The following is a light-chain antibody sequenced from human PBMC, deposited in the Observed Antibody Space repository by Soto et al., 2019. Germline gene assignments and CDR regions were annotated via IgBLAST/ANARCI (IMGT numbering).Light chain of an antibody. J-gene: IGKJ5*01. Sequence: DIQLTQSPSFLSASVGDRVTITCRASQGISSYLAWYQQKPGKAPKLLIYAASTLQSGVPSRFSGSGSGTEFPLTISSLQPEDFATYYCQQLNSYLSITFGQGTRLEIK. V-gene: IGKV1-9*01. CDR1: QGISSY. CDR2: AAS. CDR3: QQLNSYLSIT.